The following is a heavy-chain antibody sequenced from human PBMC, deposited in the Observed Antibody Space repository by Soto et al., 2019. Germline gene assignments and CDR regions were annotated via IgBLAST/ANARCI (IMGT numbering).Heavy chain of an antibody. D-gene: IGHD2-21*02. Sequence: QVQLMQSGAEVKKPGASVTISCKASGYTFTSYYIHLVRQAPRQGLEWMAIINPSGGSTNYAQKFQGRVTVTRDTSTSTVNMELSSLSSEDTAVYYCARDLTAADYWGQGTLVTVSS. CDR3: ARDLTAADY. CDR1: GYTFTSYY. V-gene: IGHV1-46*01. CDR2: INPSGGST. J-gene: IGHJ4*02.